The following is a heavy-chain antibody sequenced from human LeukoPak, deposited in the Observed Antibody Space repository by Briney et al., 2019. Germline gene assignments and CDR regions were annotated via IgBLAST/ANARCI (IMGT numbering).Heavy chain of an antibody. V-gene: IGHV1-69*05. Sequence: ASVKVSCKASGGTFSSYAISRVRQAPGQGLEWMGGIIPIFGTANYAQKFQGRVTITTDESTSTAYMELSSLRSEDTAVYYCARHFGITGTTGFDPWGQGTLVTVSS. D-gene: IGHD1-7*01. J-gene: IGHJ5*02. CDR2: IIPIFGTA. CDR3: ARHFGITGTTGFDP. CDR1: GGTFSSYA.